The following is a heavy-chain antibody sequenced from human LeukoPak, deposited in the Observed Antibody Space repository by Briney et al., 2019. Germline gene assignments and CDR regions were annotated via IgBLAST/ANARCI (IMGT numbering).Heavy chain of an antibody. CDR2: ISYDGSNR. J-gene: IGHJ4*02. D-gene: IGHD2-8*01. CDR3: AKRSGVY. CDR1: GFTFSSYA. Sequence: PGGSLRLSCAASGFTFSSYAMHWVRQAPGKGLEWVAVISYDGSNRYYADSVKGRFTISRDNSKNTLYLQMSSLRAEDTAVYYCAKRSGVYWGQGTLVTVSS. V-gene: IGHV3-30-3*02.